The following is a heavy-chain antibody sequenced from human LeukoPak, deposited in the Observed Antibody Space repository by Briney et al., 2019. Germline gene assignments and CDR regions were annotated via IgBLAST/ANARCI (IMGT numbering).Heavy chain of an antibody. V-gene: IGHV1-18*01. CDR1: GYTFTSYG. CDR3: ARDQGGDYRYYYYYYMGV. J-gene: IGHJ6*03. Sequence: GASVKVSCKASGYTFTSYGITWVRQAPGQGLEWMGWISPYNGNTNYVQKLQGRVTMTTDISTSTAYMELRSLRSDDTAVYYCARDQGGDYRYYYYYYMGVWGKGTTVTVSS. D-gene: IGHD4-17*01. CDR2: ISPYNGNT.